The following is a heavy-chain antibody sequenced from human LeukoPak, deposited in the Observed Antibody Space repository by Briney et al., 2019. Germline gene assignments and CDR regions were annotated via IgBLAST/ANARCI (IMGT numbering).Heavy chain of an antibody. CDR2: ISYDGSNK. V-gene: IGHV3-30-3*01. J-gene: IGHJ4*02. CDR3: ARSLGGYYGSGTAPTPDY. Sequence: PGGSLRLSCAASGFTFSSYAMHWVRQAPGKGLEWVAVISYDGSNKYYADSVKGRFTISRDNSKNTLYLQMNSLRAEDTAVYYCARSLGGYYGSGTAPTPDYWGQGTLVTVSS. D-gene: IGHD3-10*01. CDR1: GFTFSSYA.